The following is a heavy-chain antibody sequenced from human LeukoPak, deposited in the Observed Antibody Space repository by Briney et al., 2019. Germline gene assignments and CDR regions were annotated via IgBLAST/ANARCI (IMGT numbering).Heavy chain of an antibody. V-gene: IGHV4-34*01. CDR2: INHSGST. CDR3: ARGRKQWLVPDYYYGMDV. Sequence: SETLSLTCAVYGGSFSGCYWSWIRQPPGKGLEWIGEINHSGSTNYNPSLKSRVTISVDTSKNQFSLKLSSVTAADTAVYYCARGRKQWLVPDYYYGMDVWGQGTTVTVSS. CDR1: GGSFSGCY. J-gene: IGHJ6*02. D-gene: IGHD6-19*01.